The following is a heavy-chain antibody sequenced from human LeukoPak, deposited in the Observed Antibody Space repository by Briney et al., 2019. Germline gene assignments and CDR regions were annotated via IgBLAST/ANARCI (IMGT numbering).Heavy chain of an antibody. D-gene: IGHD3-22*01. V-gene: IGHV4-59*01. CDR3: ARENPSGYYNRPIDY. Sequence: PSETLSLTCAVYGGSFSGYYWSWIRQPPGKELEWIGDIYYSGSIKYNPSLKSRVTMSVDTSKNQFSLKLSSVTAADTAIYYCARENPSGYYNRPIDYWGQGTLVTVSS. J-gene: IGHJ4*02. CDR2: IYYSGSI. CDR1: GGSFSGYY.